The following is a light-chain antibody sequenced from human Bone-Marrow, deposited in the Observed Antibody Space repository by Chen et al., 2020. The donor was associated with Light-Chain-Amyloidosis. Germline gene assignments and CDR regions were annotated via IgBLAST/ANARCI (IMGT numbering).Light chain of an antibody. CDR1: QNVLYSSNNKNY. Sequence: DIVMPQSPASLAVSLGGRATINCKSSQNVLYSSNNKNYLAWYQQKPGQPPKLLIYWASTRESGVPDRFSGSGSGSDFTLTISSLQAEDVAVYYCQQYYSVPFTFGPGTRLEIK. CDR2: WAS. J-gene: IGKJ2*01. V-gene: IGKV4-1*01. CDR3: QQYYSVPFT.